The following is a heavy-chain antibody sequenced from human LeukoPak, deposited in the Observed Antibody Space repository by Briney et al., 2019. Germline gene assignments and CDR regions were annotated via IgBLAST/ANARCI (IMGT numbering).Heavy chain of an antibody. CDR1: GFTFSSYG. Sequence: GALRLSCAASGFTFSSYGMSWVRQAPGKGLEWVSAISGSGGSTYYADSVKGRFTISRDNAKNTLYLQMNSLRAEDTAVYYCARRSSGYLYYYYYYMDVWGKGTTVTVSS. D-gene: IGHD3-22*01. CDR3: ARRSSGYLYYYYYYMDV. V-gene: IGHV3-23*01. CDR2: ISGSGGST. J-gene: IGHJ6*03.